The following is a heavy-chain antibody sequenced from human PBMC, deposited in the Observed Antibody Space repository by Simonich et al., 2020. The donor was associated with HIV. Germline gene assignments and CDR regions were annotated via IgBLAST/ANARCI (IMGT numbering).Heavy chain of an antibody. CDR1: GGSFSGYY. J-gene: IGHJ1*01. CDR2: INHSRST. Sequence: QVQLQQCGAGLLKPSETLSLTCAVYGGSFSGYYWSWIRQPPGKGLEGIGEINHSRSTNYNPSLKSRVTISVDTSKNQFSLKLSSVTAADTAVYYCARLTAGGLGEYFQHWGQGTLVTVSS. D-gene: IGHD6-13*01. CDR3: ARLTAGGLGEYFQH. V-gene: IGHV4-34*01.